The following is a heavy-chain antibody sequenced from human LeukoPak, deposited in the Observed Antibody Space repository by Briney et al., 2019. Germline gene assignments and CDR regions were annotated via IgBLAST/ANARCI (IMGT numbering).Heavy chain of an antibody. V-gene: IGHV4-34*01. CDR2: INHSGST. D-gene: IGHD3-10*01. CDR3: ARHRTYYYGSGRLDY. CDR1: GGSFSGYY. J-gene: IGHJ4*02. Sequence: PSETLSLTCAVYGGSFSGYYWSWIRQPPGKGLEWIGEINHSGSTNYNPSLKSRVTISVDTSKNQFSLKLSSVTAADTAVYYCARHRTYYYGSGRLDYWGQGTLVTVSS.